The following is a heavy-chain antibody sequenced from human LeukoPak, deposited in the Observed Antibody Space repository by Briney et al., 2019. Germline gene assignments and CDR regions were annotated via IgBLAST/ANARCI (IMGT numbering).Heavy chain of an antibody. CDR2: ISYIGST. CDR3: ARDLVTVTKGFDI. J-gene: IGHJ3*02. CDR1: ADSFSSHY. Sequence: TSETLSLTCAVSADSFSSHYWTWLRQPPGKGLEWIGYISYIGSTNYNPSLKSRVTISIDTSKNQFSLKLSSVTAADTAVYYCARDLVTVTKGFDIWGQGTMVSVSS. D-gene: IGHD4-17*01. V-gene: IGHV4-59*11.